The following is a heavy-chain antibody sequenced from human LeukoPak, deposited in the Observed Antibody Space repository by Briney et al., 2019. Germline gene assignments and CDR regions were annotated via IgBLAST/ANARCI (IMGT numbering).Heavy chain of an antibody. J-gene: IGHJ6*02. V-gene: IGHV4-31*03. Sequence: PSETLSLTCTVSGGSISSGGYSWSWIRQHPGKGLEWIGYIYYSGSTYYNPSLKSRVIISVDTSKNQFSLKLSSVTAADTAVYYCARDKVVYSSGWYDYGMDVWGQGTTVTVSS. CDR1: GGSISSGGYS. CDR2: IYYSGST. CDR3: ARDKVVYSSGWYDYGMDV. D-gene: IGHD6-19*01.